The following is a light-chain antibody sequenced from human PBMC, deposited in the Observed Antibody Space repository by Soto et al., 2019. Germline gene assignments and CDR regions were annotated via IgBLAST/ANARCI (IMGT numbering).Light chain of an antibody. CDR3: SSFTTSSTYV. Sequence: QSALTQPASVSGSPGQSITISCTGTTSDVGGYDYVSWYQQHPGKAPKLLTFEVRNRPSGVSSRFSGSRSANSASLTISGLQAEDEADYYCSSFTTSSTYVFGTGTKGTVL. J-gene: IGLJ1*01. CDR2: EVR. CDR1: TSDVGGYDY. V-gene: IGLV2-14*01.